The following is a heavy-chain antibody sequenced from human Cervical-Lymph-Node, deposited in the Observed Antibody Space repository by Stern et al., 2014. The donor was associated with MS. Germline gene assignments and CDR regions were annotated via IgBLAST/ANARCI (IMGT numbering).Heavy chain of an antibody. Sequence: QLQLQESGPGLVKPSQTLSLTCIVSGGPIISDDYYWSWIRQPPGKGLEWIGVIYDSGTHSHNPVLNRLVIITVNTFRQQFSLKLSSVTAADTAVYYCARGSGVPCGKGILVTVSS. CDR2: IYDSGTH. D-gene: IGHD3-3*01. CDR3: ARGSGVP. CDR1: GGPIISDDYY. J-gene: IGHJ5*02. V-gene: IGHV4-30-4*01.